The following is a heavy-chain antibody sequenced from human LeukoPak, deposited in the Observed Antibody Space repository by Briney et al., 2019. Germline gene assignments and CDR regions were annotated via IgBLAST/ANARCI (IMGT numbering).Heavy chain of an antibody. V-gene: IGHV4-34*01. D-gene: IGHD3-3*01. Sequence: ASETLSLTCAVYGGSFSGYYWSWIRQPPGKGLEWIGEINHSGSTNYNPSLKSRVTISVDTSKNQFSLKLSFVTAADTAVYYCASRKRRSGPFDYWGQGTLVTVSS. CDR3: ASRKRRSGPFDY. CDR2: INHSGST. J-gene: IGHJ4*02. CDR1: GGSFSGYY.